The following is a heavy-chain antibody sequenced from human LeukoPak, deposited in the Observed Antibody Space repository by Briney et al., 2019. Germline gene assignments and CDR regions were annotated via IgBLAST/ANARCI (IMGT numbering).Heavy chain of an antibody. Sequence: SVKVSCKASGTTFSTNGITWVRQAPGQGLEWMGGIIPIFGTANYAQKFQGRVTMTEDTSTDTAYMELSSLRSEDTAVYYCATIVGATTYRAFDIWGQGTMVTVSS. J-gene: IGHJ3*02. V-gene: IGHV1-69*06. CDR3: ATIVGATTYRAFDI. CDR2: IIPIFGTA. CDR1: GTTFSTNG. D-gene: IGHD1-26*01.